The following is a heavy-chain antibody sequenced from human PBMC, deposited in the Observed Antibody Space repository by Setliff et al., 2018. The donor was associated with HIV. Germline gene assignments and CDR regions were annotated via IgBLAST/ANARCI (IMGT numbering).Heavy chain of an antibody. CDR2: IIPMLDIA. Sequence: SVKVSCKASGGTFSSYAISWVRQAPGQGLEWMGGIIPMLDIANYAQKFQGRVTITADESTSTAYMELSSLRSEDTAVYYCARDQRAYNWNDAVFYYYGLDVWGQGTTVTVSS. CDR3: ARDQRAYNWNDAVFYYYGLDV. D-gene: IGHD1-20*01. CDR1: GGTFSSYA. J-gene: IGHJ6*02. V-gene: IGHV1-69*10.